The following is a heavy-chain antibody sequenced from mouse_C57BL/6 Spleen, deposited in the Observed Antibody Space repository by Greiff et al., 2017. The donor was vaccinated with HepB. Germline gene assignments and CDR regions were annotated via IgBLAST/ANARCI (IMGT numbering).Heavy chain of an antibody. CDR1: GFTFSDYG. V-gene: IGHV5-17*01. D-gene: IGHD1-1*01. CDR2: ISSGSSTI. Sequence: EVQRVESGGGLVKPGGSLKLSCAASGFTFSDYGMHWVRQAPEKGLEWVAYISSGSSTIYYADTVKGRFTISRDNAKNTLFLQMTSLRSEDTAMYYCALRGSSWDYYAMDYWGQGTSVTVSS. CDR3: ALRGSSWDYYAMDY. J-gene: IGHJ4*01.